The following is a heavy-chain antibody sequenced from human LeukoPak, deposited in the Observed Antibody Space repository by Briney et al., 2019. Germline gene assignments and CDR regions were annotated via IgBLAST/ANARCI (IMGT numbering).Heavy chain of an antibody. V-gene: IGHV1-2*02. CDR2: MNPKSGDT. CDR1: GYTFTAYY. Sequence: ASVKVSCKASGYTFTAYYMHWVRRAPGQGLEWMGWMNPKSGDTKYAQKFQGRVTMTRDTSISTAYMEMSRLRSDDTADYYCARDMAVAGTDYWGQGTMVTVSS. D-gene: IGHD6-19*01. J-gene: IGHJ4*02. CDR3: ARDMAVAGTDY.